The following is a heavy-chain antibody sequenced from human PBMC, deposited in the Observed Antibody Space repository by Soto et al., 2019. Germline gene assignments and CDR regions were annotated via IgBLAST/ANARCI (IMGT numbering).Heavy chain of an antibody. D-gene: IGHD3-22*01. CDR1: GFTFTSSA. V-gene: IGHV1-58*01. CDR2: IVVGSGNT. Sequence: VKVSCKASGFTFTSSAVLWVRQARGQRLEWIGWIVVGSGNTNYAQKFQERVTITRDMSTSTAYMELSSLRSEDTAVYYCAAWASNYYDSSGYHNWGQGTLVTVSS. J-gene: IGHJ4*02. CDR3: AAWASNYYDSSGYHN.